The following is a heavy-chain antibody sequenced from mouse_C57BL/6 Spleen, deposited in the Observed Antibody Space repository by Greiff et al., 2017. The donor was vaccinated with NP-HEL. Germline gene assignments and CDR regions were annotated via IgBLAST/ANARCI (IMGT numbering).Heavy chain of an antibody. Sequence: VQLQQSGAELVKPGASVKISCKASGYAFSSYWMNWVKQRPGKGLEWIGQIYPGDGDTNYNGKFKGKATLTADKSSSTAYMQLSSLTSEDSAVYLCAEGDYYGSYYYAMDYWGQGTSVTVSS. CDR1: GYAFSSYW. V-gene: IGHV1-80*01. D-gene: IGHD1-1*01. J-gene: IGHJ4*01. CDR2: IYPGDGDT. CDR3: AEGDYYGSYYYAMDY.